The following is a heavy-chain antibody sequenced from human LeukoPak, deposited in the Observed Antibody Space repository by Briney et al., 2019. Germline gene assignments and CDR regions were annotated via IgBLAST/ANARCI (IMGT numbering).Heavy chain of an antibody. CDR1: GFTFSSYW. CDR3: AREARDPYCSSTSCYKGAPVGRFDP. V-gene: IGHV3-7*01. J-gene: IGHJ5*02. Sequence: GGSLRLSCAASGFTFSSYWMSWVRQAPGKGLEWVANIKQDGSEKYYVDSVKGRFTISRDNAKNSLYLQMNSLRAEDTAVYYCAREARDPYCSSTSCYKGAPVGRFDPWGQGTLVTASS. CDR2: IKQDGSEK. D-gene: IGHD2-2*02.